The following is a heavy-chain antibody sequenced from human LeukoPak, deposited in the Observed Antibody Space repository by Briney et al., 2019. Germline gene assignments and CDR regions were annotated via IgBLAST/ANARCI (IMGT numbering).Heavy chain of an antibody. CDR2: IWFDGSSK. CDR1: GFTFSTYG. CDR3: AKDLPPTIMIA. D-gene: IGHD2-2*02. Sequence: LGGSLRLSCAASGFTFSTYGMQWVRQAPGKGLEWLSFIWFDGSSKHYADSVKGRFIISRDNSKSTLYLEMNSLRPEDTGVYYCAKDLPPTIMIAWGQGTLVTVSS. V-gene: IGHV3-30*02. J-gene: IGHJ5*02.